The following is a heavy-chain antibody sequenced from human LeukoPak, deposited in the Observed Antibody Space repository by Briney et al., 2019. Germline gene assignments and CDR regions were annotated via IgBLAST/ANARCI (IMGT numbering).Heavy chain of an antibody. CDR2: INPSGGST. J-gene: IGHJ3*02. Sequence: ASVKVSCKASGYTFTSYYMHWVRQAPGQGLEWMGIINPSGGSTSYAQKFQGRVTMTRDMSTSTVYMELSSLRSEDTAVYYCARPGYCSGGSCYLVAFDIWGQGTMVTVSS. CDR3: ARPGYCSGGSCYLVAFDI. CDR1: GYTFTSYY. V-gene: IGHV1-46*01. D-gene: IGHD2-15*01.